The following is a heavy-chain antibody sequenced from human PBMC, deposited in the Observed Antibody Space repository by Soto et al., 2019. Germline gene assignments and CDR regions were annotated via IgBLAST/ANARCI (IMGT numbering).Heavy chain of an antibody. D-gene: IGHD4-17*01. J-gene: IGHJ5*02. Sequence: QRLSCAASGFTFSSYEMNWVRQAPGKGLEWVSYISSSGSTIYYADSVKGRFTISRDNAKNSLYLQMNSLRAEDTAVYYCARDRDYGEGNWFDPWGQGTLVTVSS. CDR1: GFTFSSYE. CDR3: ARDRDYGEGNWFDP. V-gene: IGHV3-48*03. CDR2: ISSSGSTI.